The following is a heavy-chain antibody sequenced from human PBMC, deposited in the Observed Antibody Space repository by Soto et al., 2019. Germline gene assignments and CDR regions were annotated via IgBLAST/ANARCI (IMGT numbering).Heavy chain of an antibody. D-gene: IGHD2-15*01. CDR2: IIPIFGTA. Sequence: GASVKVSCKASGGTFSSSAISWVRQAPGQGLEWMGGIIPIFGTANYAQKFQGRVTITADESTSTAYMELSSLRSEDTAVYYCARDLDPSVVLGWFDPWGQGTLVTVSS. CDR1: GGTFSSSA. J-gene: IGHJ5*02. CDR3: ARDLDPSVVLGWFDP. V-gene: IGHV1-69*13.